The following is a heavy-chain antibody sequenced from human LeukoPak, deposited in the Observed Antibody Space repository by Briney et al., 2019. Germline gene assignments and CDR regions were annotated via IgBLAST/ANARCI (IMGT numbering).Heavy chain of an antibody. CDR3: ARERGVVVAATDWFDP. V-gene: IGHV1-2*02. Sequence: ASVKVSCKASGYTFTGYYMHWVRQAPGQGLEWMGWINPNSGGTNYAQKFQGRVTMTRDTSISTAYMELSRLRSDDTAVYYCARERGVVVAATDWFDPWGQGTLVTVSS. J-gene: IGHJ5*02. D-gene: IGHD2-15*01. CDR1: GYTFTGYY. CDR2: INPNSGGT.